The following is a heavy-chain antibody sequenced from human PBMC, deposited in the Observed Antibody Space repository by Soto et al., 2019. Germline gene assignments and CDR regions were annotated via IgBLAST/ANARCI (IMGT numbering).Heavy chain of an antibody. D-gene: IGHD6-6*01. Sequence: GGSLRLSCAASGFTFSSYGMHWVRQAPGKGLEWVAVISYDGSNKYYEDSVKGRFTISRDNSKNTLYLQMNTLRAEDTAVYYCAKVQGLGYSSSPERRFYYYYGMDVWGQGTTVTVSS. CDR1: GFTFSSYG. V-gene: IGHV3-30*18. CDR2: ISYDGSNK. CDR3: AKVQGLGYSSSPERRFYYYYGMDV. J-gene: IGHJ6*02.